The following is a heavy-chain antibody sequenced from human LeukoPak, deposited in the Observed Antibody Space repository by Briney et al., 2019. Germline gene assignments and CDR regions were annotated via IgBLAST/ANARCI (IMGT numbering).Heavy chain of an antibody. Sequence: ASVKVSCKASGYTFTSYDINWVRQATGQGLEWMGWMNPDSGNTGYAQKFQGRVTMTRNTSISTAYMELSSLRTEDTAVYYCARVQTVVVADRAFYIWGQGTMVTVSS. J-gene: IGHJ3*02. V-gene: IGHV1-8*01. CDR3: ARVQTVVVADRAFYI. CDR1: GYTFTSYD. D-gene: IGHD3-22*01. CDR2: MNPDSGNT.